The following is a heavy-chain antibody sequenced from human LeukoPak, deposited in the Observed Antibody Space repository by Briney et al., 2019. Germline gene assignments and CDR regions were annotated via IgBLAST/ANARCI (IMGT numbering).Heavy chain of an antibody. CDR1: GYTFTGYY. CDR2: INPNSGGT. V-gene: IGHV1-2*02. J-gene: IGHJ4*02. D-gene: IGHD3-22*01. CDR3: ARESADYYDSSGYYYLVYYFDY. Sequence: ASVKVSCKASGYTFTGYYMHWVRQAPGQGLEWMGWINPNSGGTNYAQKFQGRVTMTRDTSISTAYMELSRLRSDDPAVYYCARESADYYDSSGYYYLVYYFDYWGQGTLVTVSS.